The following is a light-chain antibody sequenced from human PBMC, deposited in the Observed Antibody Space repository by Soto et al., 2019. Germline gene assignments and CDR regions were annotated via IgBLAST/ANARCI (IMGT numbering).Light chain of an antibody. V-gene: IGLV1-40*01. CDR1: RFNIGAGYD. CDR3: QSYDSCLTYV. J-gene: IGLJ1*01. CDR2: GNS. Sequence: QSVLTQPPSVSGAPGQRVTISCTGSRFNIGAGYDVHWYQQLPGTAPKLLIYGNSNRPSGVPDRFSGSKSGTSASLAITGLQAEDEADYYCQSYDSCLTYVFGTGTKVTVL.